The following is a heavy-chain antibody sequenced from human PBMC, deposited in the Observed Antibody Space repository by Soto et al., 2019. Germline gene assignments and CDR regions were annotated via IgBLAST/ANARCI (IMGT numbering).Heavy chain of an antibody. CDR2: IKKDGTEK. J-gene: IGHJ4*02. CDR3: ACGPSYSDYSNDWFFDS. CDR1: GFTFSGYW. Sequence: EVQLVESGGGFVQPGGSLRLACAASGFTFSGYWMTWVRQAPGKGLEWVADIKKDGTEKYYVDSVKGRFTISRDNDKKSVYLQMNGLTVEDTAVYRCACGPSYSDYSNDWFFDSWGQGALVTVSS. D-gene: IGHD3-9*01. V-gene: IGHV3-7*03.